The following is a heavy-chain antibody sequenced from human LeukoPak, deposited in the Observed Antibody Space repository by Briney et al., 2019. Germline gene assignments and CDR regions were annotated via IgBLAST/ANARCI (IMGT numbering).Heavy chain of an antibody. J-gene: IGHJ6*03. CDR1: GGSISSYY. D-gene: IGHD1-26*01. V-gene: IGHV4-4*07. CDR3: ARNLIVGATDLRYYYYYMDV. Sequence: SETLSLTCTVSGGSISSYYWSWIRQPAGKGLEWIGRIYTSGSTNYNPSLKSRVTISVDTSKNQFSLKLSSVTAADTAVYYCARNLIVGATDLRYYYYYMDVWGKGTTVTISS. CDR2: IYTSGST.